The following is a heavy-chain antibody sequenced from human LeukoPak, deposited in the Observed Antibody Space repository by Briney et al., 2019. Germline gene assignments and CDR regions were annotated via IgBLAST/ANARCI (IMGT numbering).Heavy chain of an antibody. V-gene: IGHV1-69*01. CDR1: GGTFSSSG. Sequence: SXKVSCKASGGTFSSSGISWVRQAPGQGLEWMGGIIPMIGTPNYAQKFQGRVTITADEYTSKAYMELSSLRSEDTAVYYCASHCSSTSCYADYYYMDVWGKGTTVTVSS. CDR3: ASHCSSTSCYADYYYMDV. J-gene: IGHJ6*03. D-gene: IGHD2-2*01. CDR2: IIPMIGTP.